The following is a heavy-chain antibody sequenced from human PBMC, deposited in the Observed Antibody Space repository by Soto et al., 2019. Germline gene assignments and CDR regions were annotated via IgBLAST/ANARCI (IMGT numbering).Heavy chain of an antibody. J-gene: IGHJ4*01. V-gene: IGHV1-18*01. CDR2: ISGFNGQT. D-gene: IGHD3-10*01. CDR3: GRVDPRSVEVVRDY. Sequence: QVQLVQSGPEVKKPGASVKVSCKASGNTFASHGFSWVRQAPGQGLEWMGWISGFNGQTNYALKFQGRVTLTTDTSASTAYMEMRSLSFDDTAVYFCGRVDPRSVEVVRDYWGHGTLVTVSS. CDR1: GNTFASHG.